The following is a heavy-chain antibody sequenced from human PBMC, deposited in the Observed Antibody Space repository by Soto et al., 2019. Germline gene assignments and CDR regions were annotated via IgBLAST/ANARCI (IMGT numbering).Heavy chain of an antibody. Sequence: ASVKVSCKTSGYSFSDYAMHWLRQAPGQRPEWMGWITGGRGNTKYSQKFQGRVTMTRDTSASTAYMELTGLTSEDTAVYFCARAHTYYDFWSCYYPSRTIPEIPQHFDYWGQGTLVTVSS. CDR3: ARAHTYYDFWSCYYPSRTIPEIPQHFDY. D-gene: IGHD3-3*01. J-gene: IGHJ4*02. CDR2: ITGGRGNT. CDR1: GYSFSDYA. V-gene: IGHV1-3*01.